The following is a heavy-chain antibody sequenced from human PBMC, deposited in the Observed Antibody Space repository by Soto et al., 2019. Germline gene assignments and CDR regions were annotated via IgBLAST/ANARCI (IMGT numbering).Heavy chain of an antibody. CDR1: GGTFSSYA. D-gene: IGHD6-19*01. CDR3: ASPYSSGWCGGFDY. CDR2: IIPIFGTA. V-gene: IGHV1-69*12. J-gene: IGHJ4*02. Sequence: QVQLVQSGAEVKKPGSSVKVSCTASGGTFSSYAISWVRQAPGQGLEWMGGIIPIFGTADYAQKFQGRVTITADESTSTAYMERSSLSSEDGAVYYCASPYSSGWCGGFDYWGQGTLVTVSS.